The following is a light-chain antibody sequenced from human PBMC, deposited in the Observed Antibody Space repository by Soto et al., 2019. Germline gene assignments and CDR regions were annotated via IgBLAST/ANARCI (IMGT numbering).Light chain of an antibody. CDR1: QSVGIN. Sequence: EIVMTQSPATLSVSPGEGATLSCRASQSVGINLAWYQQKPGQAPRVVVYAASTRATGIPARFSGSGSGTEFTLTISGLPSDDFALYYWQTYDSWPLFGQWTRVEIK. V-gene: IGKV3-15*01. CDR2: AAS. CDR3: QTYDSWPL. J-gene: IGKJ5*01.